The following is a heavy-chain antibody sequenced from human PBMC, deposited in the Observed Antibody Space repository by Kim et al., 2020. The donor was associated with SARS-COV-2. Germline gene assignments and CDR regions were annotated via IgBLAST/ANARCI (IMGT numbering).Heavy chain of an antibody. CDR3: ARRGRGAVAGIWAFDI. J-gene: IGHJ3*02. V-gene: IGHV4-59*08. CDR1: GGSISSYY. CDR2: IYYSGST. D-gene: IGHD6-19*01. Sequence: SETLSLTCTVSGGSISSYYWSWIRQPPGKGLEWIGYIYYSGSTNYNPSLESRVTISVDTSKNQFSLKLSSVTAADTAVYYCARRGRGAVAGIWAFDIWGQGTMVTVSS.